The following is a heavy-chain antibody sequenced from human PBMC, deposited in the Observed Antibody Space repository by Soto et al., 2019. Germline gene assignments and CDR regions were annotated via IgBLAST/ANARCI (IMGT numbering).Heavy chain of an antibody. J-gene: IGHJ6*02. Sequence: QLQLVESGGGVVQPGRSLRLSCAASGFAFSAYGMHWVRQAPGKGLEWVAVISYDGDDKSYADSVKGRFTISRDNSKNTLYPQVNSLRAEDTAVYFCAKDGEMLTIKAYYTLDVWGQGTTVTVSS. CDR2: ISYDGDDK. D-gene: IGHD3-10*01. CDR3: AKDGEMLTIKAYYTLDV. V-gene: IGHV3-30*18. CDR1: GFAFSAYG.